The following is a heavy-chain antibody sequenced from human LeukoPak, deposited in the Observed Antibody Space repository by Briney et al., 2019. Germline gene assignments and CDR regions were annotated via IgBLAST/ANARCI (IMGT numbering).Heavy chain of an antibody. Sequence: GGSLRLSCAASGFTFDDYAMHWVRQAPGKGLERVSGISWNSGSIGYADSVKGRFTISRDNAKNSLYLQMNSLRAEDTALYYCAAEYYYYMDVWGKGTTVTVSS. CDR3: AAEYYYYMDV. J-gene: IGHJ6*03. CDR2: ISWNSGSI. V-gene: IGHV3-9*01. CDR1: GFTFDDYA.